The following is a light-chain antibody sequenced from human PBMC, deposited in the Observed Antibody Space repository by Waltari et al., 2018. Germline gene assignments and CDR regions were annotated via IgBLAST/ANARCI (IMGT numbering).Light chain of an antibody. Sequence: DICMPQSPYTLSAPGGGRLSLTFRASQSISSWLAWYQQKPGKAPKLLIYKASSLERGVPARCSGSGSGTEFTLTISSRQPDDCSTYYCQQYNTYLYTFGQGTKLQIK. CDR1: QSISSW. CDR2: KAS. CDR3: QQYNTYLYT. V-gene: IGKV1-5*03. J-gene: IGKJ2*01.